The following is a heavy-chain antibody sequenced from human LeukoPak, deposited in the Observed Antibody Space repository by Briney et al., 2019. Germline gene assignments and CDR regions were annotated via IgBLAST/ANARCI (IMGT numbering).Heavy chain of an antibody. Sequence: TGGSLRLSCAASGFTVSSNYMSWVRQAPGKGLEWVSVIYSGGSTYYADSVKGRFTISRDNSKNTLYLQMNSLRAEDTAVYYCAHLGYCSSTSCSSTLLDAFDIWGQGTMVTVSS. J-gene: IGHJ3*02. V-gene: IGHV3-66*02. CDR1: GFTVSSNY. D-gene: IGHD2-2*01. CDR2: IYSGGST. CDR3: AHLGYCSSTSCSSTLLDAFDI.